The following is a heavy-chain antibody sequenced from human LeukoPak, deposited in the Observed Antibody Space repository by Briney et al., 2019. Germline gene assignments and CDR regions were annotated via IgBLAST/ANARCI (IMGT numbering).Heavy chain of an antibody. Sequence: GGSLRLSCTSSGFTLGDYSMFWGRQAPGKGLEGGGFIRNKGYGGTTEYAASVNARFTISTDDSKSTAYLQMNSLKPEDTAVYYCTREDVWGSYRYSSWGQGTLVTVSP. V-gene: IGHV3-49*04. CDR1: GFTLGDYS. D-gene: IGHD3-16*02. CDR3: TREDVWGSYRYSS. CDR2: IRNKGYGGTT. J-gene: IGHJ5*02.